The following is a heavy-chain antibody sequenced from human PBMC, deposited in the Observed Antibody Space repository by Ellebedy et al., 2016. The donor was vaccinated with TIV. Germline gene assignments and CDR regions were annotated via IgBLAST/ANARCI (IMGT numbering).Heavy chain of an antibody. V-gene: IGHV3-7*01. J-gene: IGHJ2*01. CDR2: INEDGTKK. CDR1: GFTLNNYW. CDR3: ARAIYGASYL. D-gene: IGHD4-17*01. Sequence: GGSLRLSCTASGFTLNNYWMTWVRQAPGKGLEWVANINEDGTKKHYVDSVRGRFTISRDYAGNSLVLQMNSLGAEDTAVYYCARAIYGASYLWGRGTLVTVSS.